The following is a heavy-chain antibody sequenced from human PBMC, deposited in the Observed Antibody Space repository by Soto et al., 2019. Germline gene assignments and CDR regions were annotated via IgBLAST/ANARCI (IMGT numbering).Heavy chain of an antibody. Sequence: PEKLSLPSAVYGGSLSACAWTWIRHLPGTGLEWIGEINHSGSTNYNPSLKSRVTISVDTSKNQFSLKLTSVTAADTAVYYCARTYCSSTSCYLESWAFDIWGQGTMVT. V-gene: IGHV4-34*01. CDR3: ARTYCSSTSCYLESWAFDI. D-gene: IGHD2-2*01. CDR1: GGSLSACA. J-gene: IGHJ3*02. CDR2: INHSGST.